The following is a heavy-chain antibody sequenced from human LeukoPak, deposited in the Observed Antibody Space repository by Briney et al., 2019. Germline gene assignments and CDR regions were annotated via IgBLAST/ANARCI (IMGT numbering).Heavy chain of an antibody. V-gene: IGHV1-18*01. CDR2: ISAYNGNT. D-gene: IGHD3-22*01. J-gene: IGHJ4*02. CDR3: ARRHYYDSSVDY. CDR1: GYSFTSYG. Sequence: GASVKVSCKASGYSFTSYGISWVRQAPGQGLEWMGWISAYNGNTNYAQKLQGRVTMTTDTSTSTASMELRSLRSDDTAVYYCARRHYYDSSVDYWGQGTLVTVSS.